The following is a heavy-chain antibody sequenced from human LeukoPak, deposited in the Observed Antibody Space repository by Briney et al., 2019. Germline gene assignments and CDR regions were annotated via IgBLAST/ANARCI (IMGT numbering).Heavy chain of an antibody. CDR1: GYTFTSYG. CDR3: ARASPDYGDYDY. CDR2: ISAYNGNT. Sequence: ASVKVSCKASGYTFTSYGISWVRQAPGQGLEWMGWISAYNGNTNYVQKLQGRVTMTTDTSTSTAYMELRSLRSDDTAVYYCARASPDYGDYDYWGQGTLVTVSS. J-gene: IGHJ4*02. D-gene: IGHD4-17*01. V-gene: IGHV1-18*01.